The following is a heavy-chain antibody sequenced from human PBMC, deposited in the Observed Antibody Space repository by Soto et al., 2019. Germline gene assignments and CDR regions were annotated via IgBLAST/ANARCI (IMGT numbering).Heavy chain of an antibody. CDR3: AKDLGGDSYGYLTWAPPGD. CDR2: ISCSGSYI. CDR1: GFTFSSYS. D-gene: IGHD5-18*01. J-gene: IGHJ4*02. V-gene: IGHV3-21*01. Sequence: SLRLSCAASGFTFSSYSMNWVRQAPGKGLEWVSSISCSGSYIYYADSVKGRFTISRDNAKNTLYLQMNSLRAEDTAVYYCAKDLGGDSYGYLTWAPPGDWGQGTLVTVSS.